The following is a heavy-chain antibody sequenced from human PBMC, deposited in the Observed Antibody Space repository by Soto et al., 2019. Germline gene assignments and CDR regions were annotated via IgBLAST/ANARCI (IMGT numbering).Heavy chain of an antibody. Sequence: SGPTLVNPTQTLTLTCTFSGFSLSTTGVGVGWIRQPPGKALEWLALIFWDDDKRYSPSLKNRLTITKDISKNQVVLTMTNMDPVDTATYYCATDLGFSLPAARNYFDYWGQGTLVTVSS. CDR2: IFWDDDK. V-gene: IGHV2-5*02. J-gene: IGHJ4*02. CDR1: GFSLSTTGVG. D-gene: IGHD2-2*01. CDR3: ATDLGFSLPAARNYFDY.